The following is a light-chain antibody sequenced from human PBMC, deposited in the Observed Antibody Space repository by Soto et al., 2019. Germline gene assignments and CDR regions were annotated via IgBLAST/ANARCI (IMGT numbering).Light chain of an antibody. CDR3: QKYDSAPAT. J-gene: IGKJ1*01. CDR1: QGIDNY. CDR2: AAS. V-gene: IGKV1-27*01. Sequence: DIPMTQSPSSLSASVGDKITITCRASQGIDNYLAWYQQKSGQVPKLLIYAASTLQSGVPSRFSGSGSGTDFTLTISSLQPEDVASYYCQKYDSAPATFGQGTRVEIK.